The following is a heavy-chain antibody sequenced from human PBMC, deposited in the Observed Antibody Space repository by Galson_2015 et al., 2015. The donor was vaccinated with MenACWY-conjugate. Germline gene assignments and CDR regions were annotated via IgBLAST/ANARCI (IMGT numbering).Heavy chain of an antibody. CDR3: ARDGYCGGDCFSTDRAYYYYMDV. J-gene: IGHJ6*03. Sequence: TLSLTCSVSGASLSSGGYYWSWIRQHPGKGLEWIGHIHYSGRNYGNPSLQSRISMSVDTSKNQFSLTLTSVTAADTAVYYCARDGYCGGDCFSTDRAYYYYMDVWGRGTTVTVYS. CDR1: GASLSSGGYY. V-gene: IGHV4-31*03. D-gene: IGHD2-21*01. CDR2: IHYSGRN.